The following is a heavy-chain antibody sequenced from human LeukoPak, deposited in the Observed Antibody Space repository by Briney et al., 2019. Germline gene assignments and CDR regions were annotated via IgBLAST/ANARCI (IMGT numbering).Heavy chain of an antibody. CDR1: GGSISSYY. J-gene: IGHJ4*02. CDR2: IYYSGST. CDR3: ARARIMITFGGVIVPYYFDY. D-gene: IGHD3-16*02. Sequence: SETLSLTCTVSGGSISSYYWSWIRQPPGKGLEWIGYIYYSGSTNYNPSLKSRVTISVDTSNNQFSLKLSFVTAADTAVYYCARARIMITFGGVIVPYYFDYWGQGTLVTVSS. V-gene: IGHV4-59*01.